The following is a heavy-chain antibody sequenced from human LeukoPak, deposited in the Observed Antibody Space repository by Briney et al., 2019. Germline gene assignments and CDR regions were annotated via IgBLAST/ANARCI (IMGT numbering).Heavy chain of an antibody. Sequence: GRSLRLSCAASGFTFSSYGMHWVRQAPGKGLEWVAVISYDGSNKYYADSVKGRFTISRDNAKNSLYLQMNSLRAEDTAVYYCASLGYQLLNYYYYGMDVWGQGTTVTVSS. J-gene: IGHJ6*02. CDR2: ISYDGSNK. D-gene: IGHD2-2*01. CDR3: ASLGYQLLNYYYYGMDV. CDR1: GFTFSSYG. V-gene: IGHV3-30*03.